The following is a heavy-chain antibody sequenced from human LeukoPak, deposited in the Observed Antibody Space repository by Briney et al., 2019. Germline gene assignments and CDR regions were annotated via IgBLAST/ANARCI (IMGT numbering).Heavy chain of an antibody. CDR2: IAYDGGER. CDR3: ARACGNSSSASRYFEY. V-gene: IGHV3-30-3*01. D-gene: IGHD6-13*01. CDR1: GFTFSSYV. Sequence: PGGSLRLSCAASGFTFSSYVMHWVRQAPGKGLEWVALIAYDGGERYYADSVKGRFTISRDNSKNTLYLQMNSLRAEDTAMFYCARACGNSSSASRYFEYWGQGALVTVSS. J-gene: IGHJ4*02.